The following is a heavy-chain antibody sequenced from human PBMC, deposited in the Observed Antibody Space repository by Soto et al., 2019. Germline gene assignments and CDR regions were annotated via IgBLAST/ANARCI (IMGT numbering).Heavy chain of an antibody. V-gene: IGHV5-51*01. Sequence: PGESLKISCKGSGYRFTSYWIGWVRQMPGKGLEWMGNIYPGDSDTRYSPSFQGQVTISTDKSSSTAYLQWRSLKASDTAMYYCARHTETTFWTIDYWGQGTLVTVSS. CDR1: GYRFTSYW. J-gene: IGHJ4*02. CDR3: ARHTETTFWTIDY. CDR2: IYPGDSDT. D-gene: IGHD4-17*01.